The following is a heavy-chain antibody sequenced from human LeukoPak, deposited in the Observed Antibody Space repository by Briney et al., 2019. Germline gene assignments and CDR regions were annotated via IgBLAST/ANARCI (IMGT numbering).Heavy chain of an antibody. CDR2: IYSGGST. J-gene: IGHJ4*02. CDR1: GFTVSSNY. V-gene: IGHV3-53*01. Sequence: GGSLRLSCAASGFTVSSNYMSWVRQAPGKGLEWVSVIYSGGSTYYADSVKGRFTISRDNSKNTLYLQMNSLRAEDTAVYYCAREVGYESSGYYSRALDYWGQGTLVTVSS. CDR3: AREVGYESSGYYSRALDY. D-gene: IGHD3-22*01.